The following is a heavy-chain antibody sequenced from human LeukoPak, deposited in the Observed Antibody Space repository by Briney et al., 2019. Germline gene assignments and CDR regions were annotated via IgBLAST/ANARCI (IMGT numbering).Heavy chain of an antibody. CDR1: GFTFSSYD. CDR2: ISTDSSTM. CDR3: ARGPPLFDP. V-gene: IGHV3-48*01. Sequence: PGGSLRLSCAASGFTFSSYDMNWVRQAPGKGLEWVSYISTDSSTMYYADSVKGRFTISRDNARNSLYLQMSSLRAEDTAVYYCARGPPLFDPWGQGTLVTVSS. J-gene: IGHJ5*02.